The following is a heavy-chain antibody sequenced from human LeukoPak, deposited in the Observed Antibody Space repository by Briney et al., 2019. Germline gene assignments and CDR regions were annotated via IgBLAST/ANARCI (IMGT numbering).Heavy chain of an antibody. CDR1: GYTFTGYY. V-gene: IGHV1-2*02. D-gene: IGHD5-24*01. J-gene: IGHJ4*02. CDR2: INPNSGGT. Sequence: ASVKVSCKASGYTFTGYYTHWVRQAPGQGLEWMGWINPNSGGTNYAQKFQGRVTMTRDTSISTAYMELSRLRSDDTAVYYCASLEMATITLDYWGQGTLVTVSS. CDR3: ASLEMATITLDY.